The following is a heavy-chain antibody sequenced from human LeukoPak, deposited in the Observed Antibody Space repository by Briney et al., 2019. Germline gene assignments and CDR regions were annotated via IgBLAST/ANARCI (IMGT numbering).Heavy chain of an antibody. D-gene: IGHD3-3*02. CDR2: IHSADST. J-gene: IGHJ6*03. CDR1: GLTVTNSY. V-gene: IGHV3-66*02. Sequence: GGSLRLSCAASGLTVTNSYMLWVRQAPGKGLKWVSVIHSADSTFYADAVKGRFTISRDHSKNTLFLQVNSLSAEDTAVYYCASSFTIRAPYYMDVWGQGTTVTVSS. CDR3: ASSFTIRAPYYMDV.